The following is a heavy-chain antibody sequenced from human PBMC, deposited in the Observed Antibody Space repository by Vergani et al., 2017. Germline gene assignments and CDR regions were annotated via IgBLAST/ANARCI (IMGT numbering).Heavy chain of an antibody. CDR3: AKANPRNSGYEYLYYYHAMDV. V-gene: IGHV3-23*01. CDR1: GFTFNHYA. CDR2: ISGSGGRT. Sequence: EVQLLESGGDLVQPGGSLRLSCAASGFTFNHYAMNWVRQAPGKGLEWVSGISGSGGRTYYAGSVKGRFTMSRDSSKNTLYLQMNSLSAGDTAVYYCAKANPRNSGYEYLYYYHAMDVWGQGTTVTVAS. D-gene: IGHD5-12*01. J-gene: IGHJ6*02.